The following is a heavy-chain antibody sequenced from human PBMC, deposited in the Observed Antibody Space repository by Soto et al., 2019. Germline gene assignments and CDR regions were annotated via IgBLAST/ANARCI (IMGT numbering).Heavy chain of an antibody. V-gene: IGHV4-30-2*01. J-gene: IGHJ5*02. Sequence: SETLSLTCAVSGGSISSGGYSWSWIRQPPGKGLEWIGYIYHSGSTYYNPSLKSRVTISVDRSRNQFSLKLSSVTAADTAVYYCARVPVAAYNWFDPWGQGTLVTVSS. CDR2: IYHSGST. CDR1: GGSISSGGYS. D-gene: IGHD6-6*01. CDR3: ARVPVAAYNWFDP.